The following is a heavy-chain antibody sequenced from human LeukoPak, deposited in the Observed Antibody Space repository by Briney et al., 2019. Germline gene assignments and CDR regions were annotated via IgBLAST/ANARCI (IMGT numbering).Heavy chain of an antibody. CDR3: ARDNGDSLDY. CDR1: GFTFSSYA. D-gene: IGHD4-17*01. V-gene: IGHV3-30-3*01. Sequence: GGSLRLSCAASGFTFSSYAMHWVRQAPGKGLEWVAVISYDGSNKYYADSVKGRFTISRGNSKNTLYLQMNSLRAEDTAVYYCARDNGDSLDYWGQGTLVTVSS. J-gene: IGHJ4*02. CDR2: ISYDGSNK.